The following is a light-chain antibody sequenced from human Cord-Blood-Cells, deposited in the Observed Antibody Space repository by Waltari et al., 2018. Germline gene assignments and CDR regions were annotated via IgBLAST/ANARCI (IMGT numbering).Light chain of an antibody. V-gene: IGLV2-14*01. CDR2: DVS. J-gene: IGLJ3*02. Sequence: QSALTQPASVSGSPGQSITISCTGTSSDVGGYNYVSWYQQHPGKAPKLMIYDVSNRPSGVSYCFSGSKSGNTASLTISGLQAEDEADYYCSSYTSSSTLVFGGGTKLTVL. CDR3: SSYTSSSTLV. CDR1: SSDVGGYNY.